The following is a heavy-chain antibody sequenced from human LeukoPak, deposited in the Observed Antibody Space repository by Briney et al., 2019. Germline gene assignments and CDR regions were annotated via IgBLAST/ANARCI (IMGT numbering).Heavy chain of an antibody. CDR3: ARDRAPGNPDAFDI. Sequence: ASVKVSCKASGYTFTGYYMHWVRQAPGQGLEWMGWINPNSGGTNYAQKLQGRVTMTTDTSTSTAYMELRSLRSDDTAVYYCARDRAPGNPDAFDIWGQGTMVTVSS. CDR2: INPNSGGT. V-gene: IGHV1-2*02. CDR1: GYTFTGYY. D-gene: IGHD4-23*01. J-gene: IGHJ3*02.